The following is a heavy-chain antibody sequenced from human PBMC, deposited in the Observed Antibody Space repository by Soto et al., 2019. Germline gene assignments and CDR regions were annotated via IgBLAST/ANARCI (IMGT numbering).Heavy chain of an antibody. CDR3: ARGDWPTQMDV. CDR2: IYFGGST. D-gene: IGHD2-21*01. CDR1: GGSISGGTYY. J-gene: IGHJ6*02. Sequence: QVQLQESGPGLVKPSQTLSLICTVSGGSISGGTYYWSWIRQPPGQGLEWIGYIYFGGSTYYNPSLKSRVIISVDTSKNQFSPRLSSVTAADTAVYYCARGDWPTQMDVWGQGTTVTVSS. V-gene: IGHV4-31*03.